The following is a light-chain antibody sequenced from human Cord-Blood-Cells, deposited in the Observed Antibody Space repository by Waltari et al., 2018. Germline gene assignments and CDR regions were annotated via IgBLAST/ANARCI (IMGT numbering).Light chain of an antibody. CDR1: QSLLHSNGYNY. CDR2: LGS. CDR3: MQALQTPVT. J-gene: IGKJ5*01. Sequence: DIVMTQSPLSLPVTPREPASLSCRSSQSLLHSNGYNYLDWYLQKPGQSPQLLIYLGSNRASGVPDRFSGSGSGTDFTLKISRVEAEDVGVYYCMQALQTPVTFGQGTRLEIK. V-gene: IGKV2-28*01.